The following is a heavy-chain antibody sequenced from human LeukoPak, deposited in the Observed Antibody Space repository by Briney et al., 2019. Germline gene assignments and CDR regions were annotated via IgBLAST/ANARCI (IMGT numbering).Heavy chain of an antibody. CDR2: IVGSGATT. CDR3: AKGYYDSSGYYFDD. V-gene: IGHV3-23*01. D-gene: IGHD3-22*01. CDR1: GFTFSNYA. J-gene: IGHJ4*02. Sequence: PGGSLRLSRAASGFTFSNYAMTWVRQAPGKGLEWVSTIVGSGATTYYADSVKGRFTISRDNSKNTLYLQMNSLRAEDTAVYYCAKGYYDSSGYYFDDWGQGTLVTVSS.